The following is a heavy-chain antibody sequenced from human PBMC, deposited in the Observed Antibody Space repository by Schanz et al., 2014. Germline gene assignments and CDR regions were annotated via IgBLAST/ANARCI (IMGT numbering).Heavy chain of an antibody. J-gene: IGHJ4*02. Sequence: QVQVVQSGAEVKKPGASLKVSCKASGYTFTSYFIHWVRQAPGQGLEWMGRIIPILGIANYAQKFQGRVTITADKSTFTAYMDVSSLRSEDTAVYYCASSGAGYSSSWDFDYWGQGTLVTVSS. CDR3: ASSGAGYSSSWDFDY. CDR2: IIPILGIA. D-gene: IGHD6-13*01. CDR1: GYTFTSYF. V-gene: IGHV1-69*04.